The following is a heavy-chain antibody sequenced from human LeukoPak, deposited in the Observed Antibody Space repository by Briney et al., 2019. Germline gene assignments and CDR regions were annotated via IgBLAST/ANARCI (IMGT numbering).Heavy chain of an antibody. CDR2: ISDGGGST. J-gene: IGHJ4*02. CDR1: GFTFSSYA. Sequence: PGGSLRLSCAASGFTFSSYAMSWVRQAPGKGLEWVSGISDGGGSTYYADSVKGRFTISRDNSKNTLSVQMNSLRAEDAAVYNCAKTSYYYDSSGYYYFDFWGQGTLVTVSS. D-gene: IGHD3-22*01. V-gene: IGHV3-23*01. CDR3: AKTSYYYDSSGYYYFDF.